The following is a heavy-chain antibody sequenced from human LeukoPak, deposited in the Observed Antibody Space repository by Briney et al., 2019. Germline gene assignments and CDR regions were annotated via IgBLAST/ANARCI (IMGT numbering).Heavy chain of an antibody. CDR3: ARDTSSGWYLGYYYYMDV. J-gene: IGHJ6*03. CDR2: TSAYNGNT. Sequence: ASVKVSCKASGYTFTSYGISWVRQAPGQGLEWMGWTSAYNGNTNYAQKLQGRVTMTTDTSTSTAYMELRSLRSDDTAVYYCARDTSSGWYLGYYYYMDVWGKGTTVTVSS. V-gene: IGHV1-18*01. CDR1: GYTFTSYG. D-gene: IGHD6-19*01.